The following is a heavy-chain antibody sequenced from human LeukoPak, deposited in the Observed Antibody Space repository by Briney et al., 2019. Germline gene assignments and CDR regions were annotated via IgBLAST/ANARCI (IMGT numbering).Heavy chain of an antibody. CDR2: IFHSGDT. V-gene: IGHV4-59*01. D-gene: IGHD1-20*01. CDR3: ARSMTGTRYYFEY. Sequence: SETLSLTCTVSGDSFGIYYWSWIRQPPGKGLEWLGYIFHSGDTKYNPSLISRVTMSVDTSKNQFSLRLTSVTAADTALYYCARSMTGTRYYFEYWGPGTPVTVSS. J-gene: IGHJ4*02. CDR1: GDSFGIYY.